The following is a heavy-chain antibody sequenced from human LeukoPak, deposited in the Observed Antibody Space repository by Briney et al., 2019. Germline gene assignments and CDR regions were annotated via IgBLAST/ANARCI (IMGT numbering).Heavy chain of an antibody. CDR3: ARGMGATTLDY. Sequence: GGSLRLSCAASGFTFSSYAMHWVRQAPGKGLEWVAVISYDGSNKYYADSVKGRFTISRDNSKNTLYLQMNSLRAEDTAVYYCARGMGATTLDYWGQGTLVTVSS. CDR2: ISYDGSNK. CDR1: GFTFSSYA. D-gene: IGHD1-26*01. V-gene: IGHV3-30-3*01. J-gene: IGHJ4*02.